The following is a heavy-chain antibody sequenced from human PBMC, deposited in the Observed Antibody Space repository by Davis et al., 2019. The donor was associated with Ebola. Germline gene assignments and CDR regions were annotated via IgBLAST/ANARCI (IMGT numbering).Heavy chain of an antibody. D-gene: IGHD2-2*01. CDR1: GFTFSSYW. V-gene: IGHV3-7*01. CDR2: IKQDGSEK. J-gene: IGHJ5*02. CDR3: ARDLYVGYKYQPLLYENWFDP. Sequence: GESLKISCAASGFTFSSYWMSWVRQAPGKGLEWVANIKQDGSEKYYVDSVKGRFTISRDNAKNSLYLQMNSLRAEDTAVYYCARDLYVGYKYQPLLYENWFDPWGQGTLVTVSS.